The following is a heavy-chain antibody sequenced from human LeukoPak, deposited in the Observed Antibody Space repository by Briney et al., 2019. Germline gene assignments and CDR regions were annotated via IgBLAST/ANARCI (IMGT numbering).Heavy chain of an antibody. CDR1: GYTFTSYY. D-gene: IGHD3-16*01. J-gene: IGHJ4*02. V-gene: IGHV1-46*01. CDR2: INPSGGST. Sequence: ASVKVSCKASGYTFTSYYMHWVRQAPGQGLEWMGIINPSGGSTSYAQKFQGRVTMTEDTSTDTAYMELSSLRSEDTAVYYCATGAPSHYAIDYWGQGTLVTVSS. CDR3: ATGAPSHYAIDY.